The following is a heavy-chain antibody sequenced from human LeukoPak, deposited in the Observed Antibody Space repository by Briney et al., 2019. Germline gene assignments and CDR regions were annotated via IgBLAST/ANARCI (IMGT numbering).Heavy chain of an antibody. CDR1: GVSFSGYY. CDR3: ARGRKWLLHAFDI. CDR2: INHSGST. V-gene: IGHV4-34*01. Sequence: SETLSLTCAVYGVSFSGYYWSWIRQPPGKGLEWIGEINHSGSTNYNPSLKSRVTISVDTSKNQFSLKLSSVTAADTAVYYCARGRKWLLHAFDIWGQGTMVTVSS. D-gene: IGHD3-22*01. J-gene: IGHJ3*02.